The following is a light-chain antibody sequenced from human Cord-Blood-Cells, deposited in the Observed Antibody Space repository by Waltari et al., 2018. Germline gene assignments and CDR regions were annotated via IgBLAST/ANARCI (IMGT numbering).Light chain of an antibody. CDR2: DAS. CDR3: QQYNSWYT. V-gene: IGKV1-5*01. CDR1: QSISSW. Sequence: DIQMTQSPSTPSASVGDRVTITCRASQSISSWLAWYQQKPGKAPKLLIYDASSLESGVPSRFSGSGSGTEFTLTISSLQPDDFATYYCQQYNSWYTFGQGTKLEIK. J-gene: IGKJ2*01.